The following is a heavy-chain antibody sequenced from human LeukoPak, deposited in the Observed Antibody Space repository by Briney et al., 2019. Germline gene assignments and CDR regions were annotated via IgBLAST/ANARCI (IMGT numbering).Heavy chain of an antibody. D-gene: IGHD7-27*01. CDR3: TRDSWGLPVFDY. Sequence: GGSLRLSCTASGFTFGDYAMSWFRQAPGKGLEWVGFIRSKAYGGTTEYAASVKGRFTFSRDDSKSIAYLQMNSLKTEDTAMYYCTRDSWGLPVFDYWGQGTLVTVSS. J-gene: IGHJ4*02. V-gene: IGHV3-49*03. CDR1: GFTFGDYA. CDR2: IRSKAYGGTT.